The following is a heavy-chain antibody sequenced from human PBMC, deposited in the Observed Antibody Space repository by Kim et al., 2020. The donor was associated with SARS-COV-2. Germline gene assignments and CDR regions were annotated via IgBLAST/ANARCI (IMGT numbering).Heavy chain of an antibody. V-gene: IGHV1-18*04. D-gene: IGHD3-22*01. Sequence: ASVKVSCKASGYTFTSYGISWVRQAPGQGLEWMGWISAYNGNTNYAQKLQGRVTMTTDTSTSTAYMELRSLRSDDTAVYYCARVYYFDSSGYYYVGDYWGQGTLVTVSS. CDR1: GYTFTSYG. CDR3: ARVYYFDSSGYYYVGDY. CDR2: ISAYNGNT. J-gene: IGHJ4*02.